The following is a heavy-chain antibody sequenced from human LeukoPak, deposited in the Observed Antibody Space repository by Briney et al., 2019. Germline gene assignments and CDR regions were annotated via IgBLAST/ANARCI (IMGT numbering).Heavy chain of an antibody. CDR2: ISAYNGNT. J-gene: IGHJ5*02. V-gene: IGHV1-18*01. D-gene: IGHD2-2*01. CDR1: GYTFTSYG. CDR3: ARDPVVVPAALEPNWFDP. Sequence: ASVKVSCKASGYTFTSYGIIWVRQAPGQGLEWMGWISAYNGNTNYAQKLQGRVTMTTDTSTSTAYMELRSLRSDDTAVYYCARDPVVVPAALEPNWFDPWGQGTLVTVSS.